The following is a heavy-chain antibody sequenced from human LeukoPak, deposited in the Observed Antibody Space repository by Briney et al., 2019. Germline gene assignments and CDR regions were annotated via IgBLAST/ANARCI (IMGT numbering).Heavy chain of an antibody. CDR1: GFTFSSYS. D-gene: IGHD1-20*01. V-gene: IGHV3-21*01. CDR2: ISSSSSYI. Sequence: GGSLRLSCAASGFTFSSYSMNWVRQAPGKGLEWVSSISSSSSYIYYADSVKGRFTISRDNAKNSLYLQMNSLRAEDTAVYYCARDQRGPYNWTRPYYYYYMDVWGKGTTVTVSS. J-gene: IGHJ6*03. CDR3: ARDQRGPYNWTRPYYYYYMDV.